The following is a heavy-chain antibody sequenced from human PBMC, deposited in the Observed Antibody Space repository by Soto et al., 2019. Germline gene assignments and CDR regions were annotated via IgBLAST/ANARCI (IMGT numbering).Heavy chain of an antibody. CDR3: ARGTHRNYFPAEYFQH. V-gene: IGHV4-59*11. CDR2: IYYSGST. D-gene: IGHD3-10*01. Sequence: SETLSLTCSVPGGSIRSHNWSWIRQPPGKGLEWIGYIYYSGSTNYNPSLKSRVTISVDTSKNQFSLKLSSVTAADTAVYYCARGTHRNYFPAEYFQHWGQGTLVTVSS. J-gene: IGHJ1*01. CDR1: GGSIRSHN.